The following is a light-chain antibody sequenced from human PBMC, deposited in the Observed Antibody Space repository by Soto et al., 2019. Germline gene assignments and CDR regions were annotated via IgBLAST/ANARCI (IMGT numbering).Light chain of an antibody. CDR3: QQVNVYPST. Sequence: DIQMTQSPSTLSASVGDRVTITCRASQSISSYLNWYQQKPGKAPNLLIYDASTLHSGVPSRFGGGGSGTDFTLTISSLQPEDFATYYCQQVNVYPSTFGGGTKVDTK. V-gene: IGKV1-39*01. CDR2: DAS. CDR1: QSISSY. J-gene: IGKJ4*01.